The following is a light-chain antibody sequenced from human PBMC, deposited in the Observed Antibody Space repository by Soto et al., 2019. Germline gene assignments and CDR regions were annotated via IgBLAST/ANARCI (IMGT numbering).Light chain of an antibody. J-gene: IGKJ4*01. CDR1: QSFSTY. CDR2: GIS. Sequence: DFQMTQSPSSLSASVGERVTITCRASQSFSTYLAWYQQKPGKVPKLLISGISTLQSGVPSRFSGRGYGTEVTLTISNLQPEDVATDYCQKYNTAPLTFGGGNKVEIK. CDR3: QKYNTAPLT. V-gene: IGKV1-27*01.